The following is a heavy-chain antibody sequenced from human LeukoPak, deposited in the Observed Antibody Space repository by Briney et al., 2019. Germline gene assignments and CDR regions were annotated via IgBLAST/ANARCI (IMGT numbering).Heavy chain of an antibody. J-gene: IGHJ1*01. V-gene: IGHV4-34*01. D-gene: IGHD3-10*01. CDR1: GGSISSYY. CDR3: ASEVQIRAGGYFQH. Sequence: SETLSLTCTVSGGSISSYYWSWIRQPPGKGLEWIGEINHSGSTNYNPSLKSRVTISVDTSKNQFSLKLSSVTAADTAVYYCASEVQIRAGGYFQHWGQGTLVTVSS. CDR2: INHSGST.